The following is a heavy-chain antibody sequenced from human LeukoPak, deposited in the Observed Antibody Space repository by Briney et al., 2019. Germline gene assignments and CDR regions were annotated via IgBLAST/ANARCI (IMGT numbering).Heavy chain of an antibody. J-gene: IGHJ4*02. Sequence: GASVKVSCKASGYTFTGYYMHWVRQAPGQGLEWMGWINPNSGGTNYAQKFQGRVTMTRDTSISTAHMELSRLRSDDTAVYYCAYTRITIFGVVMGSFDYWGQGTLVTVSS. D-gene: IGHD3-3*01. CDR2: INPNSGGT. CDR1: GYTFTGYY. V-gene: IGHV1-2*02. CDR3: AYTRITIFGVVMGSFDY.